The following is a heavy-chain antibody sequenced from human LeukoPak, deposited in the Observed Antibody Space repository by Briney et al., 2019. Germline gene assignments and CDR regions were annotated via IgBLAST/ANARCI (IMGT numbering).Heavy chain of an antibody. CDR3: ARDSLSKNDAFDI. Sequence: SETLSLTCAVYGGSFSGYYWSWIRQHPGKGLEWIGYIYYSGSTYYNPSLKSRVTISVDTSKNQFSLKLSSVTAADTAVYYCARDSLSKNDAFDIWGQGTMVTVSS. D-gene: IGHD5/OR15-5a*01. V-gene: IGHV4-31*02. CDR2: IYYSGST. CDR1: GGSFSGYY. J-gene: IGHJ3*02.